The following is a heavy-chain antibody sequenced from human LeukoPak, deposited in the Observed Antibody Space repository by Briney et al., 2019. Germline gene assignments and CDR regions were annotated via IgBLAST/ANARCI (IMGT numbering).Heavy chain of an antibody. J-gene: IGHJ4*02. D-gene: IGHD1-7*01. CDR2: ISSSSSYV. V-gene: IGHV3-21*01. CDR1: GFTFSSYS. Sequence: GGSLRLSCAASGFTFSSYSMNWVRQAPGKGLEWVSCISSSSSYVYYADSVKGRFTISRDNAKNSLYLQMNSLRAEDTAVYYCARAHNWKYGSFDFWGQGTLVTVSS. CDR3: ARAHNWKYGSFDF.